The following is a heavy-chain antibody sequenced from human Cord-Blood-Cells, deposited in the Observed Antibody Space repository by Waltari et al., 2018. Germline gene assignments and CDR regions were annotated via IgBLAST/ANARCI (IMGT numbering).Heavy chain of an antibody. D-gene: IGHD3-3*01. CDR1: GGSFSGYY. CDR2: INHRGST. Sequence: QLQLQQWGAGRLKPSETLSLTCAVYGGSFSGYYCTWIRHPPGKGLEWIGEINHRGSTNYNPSLKSRVTISVDTSKNQFSLKLSSVTAADTAVYYCARGPYYDFWSGPYYFDYWGQGTLVTVSS. CDR3: ARGPYYDFWSGPYYFDY. V-gene: IGHV4-34*01. J-gene: IGHJ4*02.